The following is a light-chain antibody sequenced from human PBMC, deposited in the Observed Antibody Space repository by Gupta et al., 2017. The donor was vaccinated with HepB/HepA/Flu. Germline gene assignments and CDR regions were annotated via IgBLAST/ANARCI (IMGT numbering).Light chain of an antibody. V-gene: IGKV3-11*01. CDR3: QQRHNCPQLLT. Sequence: EIVFTQSPPTLSSSPGERATLACRASQSVSSYLAWYQQKPGQAPRLLIYDASNRATGIPARFRFSGSGTDFTLTISSLEPEDFAVYYCQQRHNCPQLLTFGGGTKVEIK. CDR1: QSVSSY. CDR2: DAS. J-gene: IGKJ4*01.